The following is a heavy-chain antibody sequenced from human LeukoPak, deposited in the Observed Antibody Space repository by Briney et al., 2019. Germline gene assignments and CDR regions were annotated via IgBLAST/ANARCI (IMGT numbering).Heavy chain of an antibody. Sequence: SETLSLTCTVSGDSISTYYWSWIRQPPGKGLEWIGYIYYRVTSDYNPSLKSRVTISVDTSKNQFSLKLSSVTAADTAVYYCARTGGSFYFYYYMDVWGKGTTVTVSS. J-gene: IGHJ6*03. V-gene: IGHV4-59*12. CDR3: ARTGGSFYFYYYMDV. CDR1: GDSISTYY. D-gene: IGHD1-26*01. CDR2: IYYRVTS.